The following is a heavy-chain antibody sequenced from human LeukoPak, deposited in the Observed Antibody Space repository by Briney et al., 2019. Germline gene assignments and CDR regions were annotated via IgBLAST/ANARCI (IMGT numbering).Heavy chain of an antibody. D-gene: IGHD4-17*01. V-gene: IGHV4-61*02. CDR3: AGSYGDLGFDY. Sequence: PSETLSLTCTVSGGSISSGSYYWSWIRQPAGKGLEWIGRIYTSGSTNYNPSLKSRVTISVDASKNQFSLKLSSVTAADTAVYYCAGSYGDLGFDYWGQGTLVAVSS. CDR2: IYTSGST. J-gene: IGHJ4*02. CDR1: GGSISSGSYY.